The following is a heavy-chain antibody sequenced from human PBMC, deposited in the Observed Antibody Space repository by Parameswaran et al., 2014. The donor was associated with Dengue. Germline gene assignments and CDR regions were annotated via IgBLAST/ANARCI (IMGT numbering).Heavy chain of an antibody. J-gene: IGHJ4*02. CDR3: ARGDLEWLSIDY. V-gene: IGHV4-31*02. D-gene: IGHD3-3*01. CDR2: IYYSGST. Sequence: VRQMPGKGLEWIGYIYYSGSTYYNPSLKSRVTISVDTSKNQFSLKLSSVTAADTAVYYCARGDLEWLSIDYWGQGTLVTVSS.